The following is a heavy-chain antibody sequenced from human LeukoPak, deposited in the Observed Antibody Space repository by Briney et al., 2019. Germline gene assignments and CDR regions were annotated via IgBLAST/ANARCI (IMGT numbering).Heavy chain of an antibody. J-gene: IGHJ4*02. V-gene: IGHV3-23*01. CDR3: AKWIGGSAKSYFDY. CDR2: ISSSGGST. Sequence: GGSLRLSCAASGFTFSSYGMSWVRQAPGKGLEWVSTISSSGGSTSYADSVRGRFTISRDNSKNTLYLQMNSLRAEDTAVYYCAKWIGGSAKSYFDYWGQGTLVTVSS. CDR1: GFTFSSYG. D-gene: IGHD2-15*01.